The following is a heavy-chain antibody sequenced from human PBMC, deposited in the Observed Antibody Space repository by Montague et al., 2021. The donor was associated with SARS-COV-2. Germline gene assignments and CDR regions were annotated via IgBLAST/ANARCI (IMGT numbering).Heavy chain of an antibody. D-gene: IGHD3-10*01. J-gene: IGHJ6*01. Sequence: YKNGPPQYNPSLKSPVSLSVDTSKNQFSLNLGSSTAADTALYYCARDLGGIDVWGQGTTVIVS. CDR2: YKNGPP. CDR3: ARDLGGIDV. V-gene: IGHV4-31*01.